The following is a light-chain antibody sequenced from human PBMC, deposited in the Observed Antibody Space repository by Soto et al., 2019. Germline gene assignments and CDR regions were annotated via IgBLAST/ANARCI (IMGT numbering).Light chain of an antibody. V-gene: IGKV1-9*01. CDR2: GAS. J-gene: IGKJ4*01. CDR1: QGISRS. CDR3: QQLTSYPLT. Sequence: DIPLTQSPSSLSASVGDTVTITCRASQGISRSLAWYQQKPGKAPKLLIYGASTLQSDVPSRFSGSGSGTEFTLTINSLQPEDFASYYCQQLTSYPLTFGGGAKVEIK.